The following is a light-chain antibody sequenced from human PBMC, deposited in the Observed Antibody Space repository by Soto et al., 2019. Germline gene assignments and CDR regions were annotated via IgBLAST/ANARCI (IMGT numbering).Light chain of an antibody. V-gene: IGKV3-15*01. CDR1: QSVSSN. Sequence: EIVMTQSPATLSVSPGERATLSCRATQSVSSNLAWYQQKPGQAPRLLIYGASTRATGIPDRFSGSGFGREFTRTISSLQTEAFAVYYCQQYNNLPPYTFVQGTNLEVK. CDR3: QQYNNLPPYT. J-gene: IGKJ2*01. CDR2: GAS.